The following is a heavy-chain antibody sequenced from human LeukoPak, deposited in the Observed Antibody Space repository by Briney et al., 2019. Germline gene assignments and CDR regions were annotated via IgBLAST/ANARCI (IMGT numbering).Heavy chain of an antibody. Sequence: PSETLSLTCAVYGGSFSGYYWSWIRQPPGKGLEWIGEINHSGSTNYNPSLKSRVTISVDTSKNQFSLKLSSVTAADTAVYYCATSGGTLGPTNYFAYWGQGTLVTVSS. J-gene: IGHJ4*02. CDR2: INHSGST. CDR3: ATSGGTLGPTNYFAY. V-gene: IGHV4-34*01. CDR1: GGSFSGYY. D-gene: IGHD3-16*01.